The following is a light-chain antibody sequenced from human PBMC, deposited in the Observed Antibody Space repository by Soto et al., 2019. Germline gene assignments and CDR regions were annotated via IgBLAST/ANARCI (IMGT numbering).Light chain of an antibody. J-gene: IGKJ3*01. CDR3: QQRSNWPPEVT. Sequence: EIVLTQSPDTLSLSPGERATLSCRASQSVSSSLAWYQQKPGQAPRLLIYDASNRATGIPARFSGSGSGTDFTLTISSLDPEDFAVYYCQQRSNWPPEVTFGPGTKVDIQ. CDR2: DAS. CDR1: QSVSSS. V-gene: IGKV3-11*01.